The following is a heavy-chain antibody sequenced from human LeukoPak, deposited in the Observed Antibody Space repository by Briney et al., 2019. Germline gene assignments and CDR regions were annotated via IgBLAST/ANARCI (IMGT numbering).Heavy chain of an antibody. J-gene: IGHJ5*02. CDR1: GYTFSVYL. V-gene: IGHV3-7*01. CDR2: IKEDGSEK. D-gene: IGHD3-10*01. CDR3: ARGGSWFAP. Sequence: GGSLRLSCVASGYTFSVYLMSWVRQELGEGLEWVANIKEDGSEKYYVDSVKGRFTISRDNAKNSLYLQMSSLRDEDTAVYYCARGGSWFAPWGQGTLVTVSS.